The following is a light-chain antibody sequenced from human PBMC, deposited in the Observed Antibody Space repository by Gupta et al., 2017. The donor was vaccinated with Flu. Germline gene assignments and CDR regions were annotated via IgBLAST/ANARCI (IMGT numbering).Light chain of an antibody. J-gene: IGKJ1*01. Sequence: DIQMTQSPSSLSASVGDRVTITCRASQSISSHLNWYQHITGKAPKLLIYAASSLQPGIPTRFTGRRSGTEFTLTITSLQPEDFGTYYCQQCDDNPWTFGQGTKVEI. CDR3: QQCDDNPWT. CDR1: QSISSH. V-gene: IGKV1-39*01. CDR2: AAS.